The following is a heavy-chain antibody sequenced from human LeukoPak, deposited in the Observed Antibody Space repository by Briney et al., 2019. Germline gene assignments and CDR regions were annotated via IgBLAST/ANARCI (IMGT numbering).Heavy chain of an antibody. J-gene: IGHJ5*02. CDR2: IYYSGST. CDR1: GGSISSSSYY. Sequence: PSETLSLTCTVSGGSISSSSYYWGWIRQPPGQGLEWIGSIYYSGSTYYNPSLKSRVTISVDTSKNQFSLKLNSVTAADTAVYYCARDRVTDYYDSSGYYYNWFDPWGQGTLVTVSS. D-gene: IGHD3-22*01. V-gene: IGHV4-39*02. CDR3: ARDRVTDYYDSSGYYYNWFDP.